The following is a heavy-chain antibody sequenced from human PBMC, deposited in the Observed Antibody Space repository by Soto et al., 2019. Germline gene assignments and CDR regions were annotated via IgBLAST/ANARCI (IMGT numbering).Heavy chain of an antibody. J-gene: IGHJ4*02. D-gene: IGHD3-22*01. CDR1: GGSISSVDYY. Sequence: SETLSRTCTVSGGSISSVDYYWSWIRQPPGKGLEWIGYIYYSGSTYYNPSLKSRVTISVDTSKNQFSLKLSSVTAADTAVYYCAREPGYYDSSGYLWGQGTLVTVSS. CDR2: IYYSGST. CDR3: AREPGYYDSSGYL. V-gene: IGHV4-30-4*01.